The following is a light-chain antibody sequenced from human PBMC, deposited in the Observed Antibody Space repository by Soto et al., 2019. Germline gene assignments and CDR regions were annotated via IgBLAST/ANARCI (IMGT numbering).Light chain of an antibody. CDR3: SSYTSSGSYV. CDR2: DVS. Sequence: QPASVSGTPRQPLVICFLVTSSDVGGYNYVSWYQQHPGKAPKLMIYDVSNRPSGVSNRFSGSKSGNTASLTISGLQAEDEADYCCSSYTSSGSYVFGTGT. J-gene: IGLJ1*01. V-gene: IGLV2-14*03. CDR1: SSDVGGYNY.